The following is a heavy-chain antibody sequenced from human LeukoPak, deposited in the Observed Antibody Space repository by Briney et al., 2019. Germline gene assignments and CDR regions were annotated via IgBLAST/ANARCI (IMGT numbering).Heavy chain of an antibody. D-gene: IGHD3-9*01. J-gene: IGHJ4*02. V-gene: IGHV3-23*01. CDR1: GFTFSKYT. Sequence: GGSLRLSWVGSGFTFSKYTMSWVRQVPGKGLEWVAGIYGGTTPTTFYSDSVKGRFTISRDNSMNTVYLQMNGLRAEDTAIYYCAKDLTPDGAWDIDYWGQGTPITVSS. CDR3: AKDLTPDGAWDIDY. CDR2: IYGGTTPTT.